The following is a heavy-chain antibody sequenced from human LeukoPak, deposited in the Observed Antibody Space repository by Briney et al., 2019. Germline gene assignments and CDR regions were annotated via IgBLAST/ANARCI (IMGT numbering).Heavy chain of an antibody. J-gene: IGHJ6*02. Sequence: GGSLRLSCAASGFTFSDYYMSWIRQAPGKGLEWVSYISSSGSTIYYADSVKGRFTISRDNAKNSLYLQMNSLRAEDTAVYYCARNGVSDYPMFYYYYGMDVWGQGTTVTVSS. CDR3: ARNGVSDYPMFYYYYGMDV. CDR1: GFTFSDYY. V-gene: IGHV3-11*01. CDR2: ISSSGSTI. D-gene: IGHD4-17*01.